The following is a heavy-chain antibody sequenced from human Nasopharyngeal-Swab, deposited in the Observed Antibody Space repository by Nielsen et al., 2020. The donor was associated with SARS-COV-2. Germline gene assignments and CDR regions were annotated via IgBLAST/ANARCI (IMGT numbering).Heavy chain of an antibody. V-gene: IGHV4-59*01. CDR3: ARAADSSGIDY. CDR2: IYYSGST. Sequence: SETLSLTCTVSGGSISSYDWSWIRQPPGKGLEWIGYIYYSGSTNYNPSLKSRVTISVDTSKNQFSLKLSSVTAADTAVYYCARAADSSGIDYWGQGTLVPVSS. CDR1: GGSISSYD. D-gene: IGHD6-19*01. J-gene: IGHJ4*02.